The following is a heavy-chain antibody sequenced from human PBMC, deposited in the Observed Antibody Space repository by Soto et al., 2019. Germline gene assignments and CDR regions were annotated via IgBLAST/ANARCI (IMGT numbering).Heavy chain of an antibody. CDR1: GGFISGSY. D-gene: IGHD2-15*01. V-gene: IGHV4-59*01. J-gene: IGHJ4*02. CDR2: IHYSGST. Sequence: PSETLSLTCTVSGGFISGSYWSWIRQTPGKVLELVGYIHYSGSTNYNPSLKSRVTMSVDSAKNQFSMQLSSVTAADTAVYFCTKYRRTDAEGYSFDYWGQGALVTVSS. CDR3: TKYRRTDAEGYSFDY.